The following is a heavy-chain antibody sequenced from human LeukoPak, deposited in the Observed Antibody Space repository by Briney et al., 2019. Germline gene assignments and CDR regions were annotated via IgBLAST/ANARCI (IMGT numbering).Heavy chain of an antibody. Sequence: GGSLRLSCAASGFTFSSYAMSWVRQAPGKGLEWVPAISGSGGSTYYADSVKGRFTISRDNSKNTLYLQMNSLRAEDTAVYYCAKVRSSWYYFDYWGQGTLVTVSS. CDR2: ISGSGGST. V-gene: IGHV3-23*01. CDR3: AKVRSSWYYFDY. D-gene: IGHD6-13*01. J-gene: IGHJ4*02. CDR1: GFTFSSYA.